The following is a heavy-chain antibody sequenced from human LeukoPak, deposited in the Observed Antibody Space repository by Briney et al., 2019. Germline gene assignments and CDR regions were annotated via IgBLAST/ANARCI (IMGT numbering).Heavy chain of an antibody. J-gene: IGHJ4*02. CDR2: IYHSGST. Sequence: PSETLSLTCAVSGYSISSGYYWGWIRQPPGKGLEWIGSIYHSGSTYYSPSLKSRVTISVATSKNQFSLKLSSVTAADTAVYYCARQNSYYDFWSGYYWRAIGDVGGRYYFDYWGQGTLVTVSS. CDR1: GYSISSGYY. D-gene: IGHD3-3*01. V-gene: IGHV4-38-2*01. CDR3: ARQNSYYDFWSGYYWRAIGDVGGRYYFDY.